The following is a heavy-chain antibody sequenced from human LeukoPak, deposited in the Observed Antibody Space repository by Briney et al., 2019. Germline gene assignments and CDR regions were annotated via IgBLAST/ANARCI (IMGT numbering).Heavy chain of an antibody. V-gene: IGHV1-2*02. CDR3: ASYYYDSSGYYGLLVY. CDR2: INPNSGGT. Sequence: ASVKVSCKASGYTFTGYYMHWVRQAPGQGLEWMGWINPNSGGTNYAQKFQGRVTMTRDTSISTAYMELSRLRSDDTAVYYCASYYYDSSGYYGLLVYWGQGTLVTVSS. D-gene: IGHD3-22*01. CDR1: GYTFTGYY. J-gene: IGHJ4*02.